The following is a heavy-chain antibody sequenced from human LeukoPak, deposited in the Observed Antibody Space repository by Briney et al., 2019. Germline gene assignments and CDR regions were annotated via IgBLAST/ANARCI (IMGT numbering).Heavy chain of an antibody. CDR2: IYTSGSA. Sequence: SETLSLTCSVSGDSISGYYWSWIRQPAGKGLEWIGRIYTSGSANYNPSLKSRVTMTVDTSKNQFSLNLSSATAADTAVYYCARDRSASYRFDYWGQGTLVTVSS. J-gene: IGHJ4*02. V-gene: IGHV4-4*07. CDR3: ARDRSASYRFDY. D-gene: IGHD1-26*01. CDR1: GDSISGYY.